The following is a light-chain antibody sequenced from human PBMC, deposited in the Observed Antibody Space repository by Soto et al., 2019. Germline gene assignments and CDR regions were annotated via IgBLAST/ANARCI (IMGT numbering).Light chain of an antibody. V-gene: IGLV2-14*01. J-gene: IGLJ1*01. CDR3: SSYTSSSTLYV. CDR1: SXDVGSYTY. Sequence: ALTQPASVSGSPRQSMTISCTGASXDVGSYTYVSWYQQHPGKAPKLMIYEVNNRPSGVSNRFSGSKSGNTASLTISGLQAEDEADYYCSSYTSSSTLYVFGTGTKVTVL. CDR2: EVN.